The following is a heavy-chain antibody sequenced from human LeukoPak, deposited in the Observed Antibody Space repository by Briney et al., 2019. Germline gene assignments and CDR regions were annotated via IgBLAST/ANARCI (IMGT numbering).Heavy chain of an antibody. Sequence: PSETLSLTCTVSGGSISSSSYYWGWIRQPPGKGLEWIGSIYYSGSTYYNPSLKSRVTISVDMSKNQFSLKLSSVTAADTAVYYCARHDYGDRGWFGPWGQGTLVTVSS. CDR1: GGSISSSSYY. CDR2: IYYSGST. V-gene: IGHV4-39*01. D-gene: IGHD4-17*01. J-gene: IGHJ5*02. CDR3: ARHDYGDRGWFGP.